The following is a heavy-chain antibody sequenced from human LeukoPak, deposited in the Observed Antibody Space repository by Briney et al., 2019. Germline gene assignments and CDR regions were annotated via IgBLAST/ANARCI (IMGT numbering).Heavy chain of an antibody. Sequence: SGGSLRLSCAASEFTFSSYWMSWVRQAPGKGLEWVANIKQDGGQIYYLESVKGRFTVSGDNAKNSLYLQMNSLRAEDTAVYYCAKDKWQLPHYFDYWGQGTLVTVSS. J-gene: IGHJ4*02. V-gene: IGHV3-7*01. CDR1: EFTFSSYW. CDR3: AKDKWQLPHYFDY. D-gene: IGHD2-15*01. CDR2: IKQDGGQI.